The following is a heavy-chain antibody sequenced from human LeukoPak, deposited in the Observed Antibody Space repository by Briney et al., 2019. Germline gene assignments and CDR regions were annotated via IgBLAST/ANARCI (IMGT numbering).Heavy chain of an antibody. CDR3: ARSNHEGYCSSTSCRYFDY. J-gene: IGHJ4*02. CDR2: IYYSGST. D-gene: IGHD2-2*01. Sequence: SQTLSLTCTVSGGSISSGDYYWSWIRQPPGKGLEWIGYIYYSGSTYYNPSLKSRVTISVDTSKNQFSLKLSSVTAADTAVYYCARSNHEGYCSSTSCRYFDYWGQGTLVTVSS. V-gene: IGHV4-30-4*08. CDR1: GGSISSGDYY.